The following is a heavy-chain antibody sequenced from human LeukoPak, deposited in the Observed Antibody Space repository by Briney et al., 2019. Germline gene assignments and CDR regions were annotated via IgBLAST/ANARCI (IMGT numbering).Heavy chain of an antibody. Sequence: QTGGSLRLSCAASGFTFSNFWMSWVRQAPGKGLEWVANIKEDGSETYYVDSVGGRFTVSRDNAENSLSLHMNSPRGEDTAVYYCVRALGSPSADYWGQGTLVIVSS. V-gene: IGHV3-7*01. CDR3: VRALGSPSADY. CDR1: GFTFSNFW. D-gene: IGHD6-6*01. CDR2: IKEDGSET. J-gene: IGHJ4*02.